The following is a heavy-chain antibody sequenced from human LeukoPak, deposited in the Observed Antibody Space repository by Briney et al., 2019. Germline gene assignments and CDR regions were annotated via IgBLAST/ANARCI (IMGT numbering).Heavy chain of an antibody. J-gene: IGHJ4*02. CDR1: RYTFTSHY. Sequence: ASVKISCKASRYTFTSHYVHWLRQAPGQGLEWMGIIHPSGGNPRSTENFQGRVTMTRDTSTSTVYLELRSLTSQDTAVYYCARDCSSTACQGPVLDFWGQGTLVTVSS. CDR3: ARDCSSTACQGPVLDF. V-gene: IGHV1-46*01. D-gene: IGHD6-13*01. CDR2: IHPSGGNP.